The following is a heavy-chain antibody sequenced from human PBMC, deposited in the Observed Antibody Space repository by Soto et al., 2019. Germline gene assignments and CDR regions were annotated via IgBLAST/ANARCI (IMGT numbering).Heavy chain of an antibody. CDR2: IKQDGSEK. D-gene: IGHD3-3*01. V-gene: IGHV3-7*01. CDR3: ARDAPSGYYMYWFDP. CDR1: GFTFSSYW. J-gene: IGHJ5*02. Sequence: GGSLRLSCAASGFTFSSYWMSWVRQAPGKGLEWVANIKQDGSEKYYVDSVKGRFTISRDNAKNSLYLQMNSLRAEDTAVYYCARDAPSGYYMYWFDPWGQGTLVTVSS.